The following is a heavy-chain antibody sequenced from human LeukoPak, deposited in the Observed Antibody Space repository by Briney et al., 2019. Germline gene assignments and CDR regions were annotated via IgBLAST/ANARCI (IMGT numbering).Heavy chain of an antibody. CDR1: GFTFSSYA. CDR3: AKESSGGWYFDY. J-gene: IGHJ4*02. Sequence: SGGSLRLSCAASGFTFSSYAMSWVRQAPGKGLEWVSAISGSGGSTYYADSVKGRFTISRDNSKNSLYLQMNSLRAEDTAVYYCAKESSGGWYFDYWGQGTLVTVSS. V-gene: IGHV3-23*01. D-gene: IGHD6-19*01. CDR2: ISGSGGST.